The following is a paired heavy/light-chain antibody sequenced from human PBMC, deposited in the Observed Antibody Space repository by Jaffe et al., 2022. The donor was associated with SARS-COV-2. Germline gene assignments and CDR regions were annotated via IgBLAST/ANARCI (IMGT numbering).Light chain of an antibody. CDR1: SSDVGAYKY. Sequence: QSALTQPASVSGSPGQSITISCTGSSSDVGAYKYVSWYRQYPGRAPKLLIFSVSNRPSGVSFRFSGSKSANTASLTISGLQAEDEADYYCSSYTSSNTLVFGGGTKVTVL. CDR2: SVS. CDR3: SSYTSSNTLV. V-gene: IGLV2-14*03. J-gene: IGLJ2*01.
Heavy chain of an antibody. CDR3: ARDPEASLSQVDS. D-gene: IGHD5-12*01. Sequence: QVQLVESGGGVVQPGRSLRLSCAASGFTFSNYGMHWVRQAPGKGLEWVAVIWFDGSNKNYADSVRGRFTISRDNSNNALYLQMNSLRAEDTAIYYCARDPEASLSQVDSWGQGTLVSVSS. J-gene: IGHJ4*02. CDR1: GFTFSNYG. V-gene: IGHV3-33*01. CDR2: IWFDGSNK.